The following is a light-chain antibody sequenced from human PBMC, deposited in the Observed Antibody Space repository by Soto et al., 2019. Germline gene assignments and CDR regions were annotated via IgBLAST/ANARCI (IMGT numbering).Light chain of an antibody. V-gene: IGLV2-11*01. Sequence: QSVLTQPRSVSGSPGQSVTISCTGTSSDVGGYNYVSWYQQHPGKAPKLMIYDVSKRPSGVPDRFSGSKSGNTASLTISGLQAEDEADFYCCSYAGGRTYVFGTGTKLTVL. CDR1: SSDVGGYNY. J-gene: IGLJ1*01. CDR3: CSYAGGRTYV. CDR2: DVS.